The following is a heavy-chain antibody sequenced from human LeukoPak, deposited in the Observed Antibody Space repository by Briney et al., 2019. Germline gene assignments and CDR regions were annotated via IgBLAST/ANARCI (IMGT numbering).Heavy chain of an antibody. CDR3: ARNSGSYSFEN. CDR2: IHYSGTN. J-gene: IGHJ4*02. Sequence: SETLSLTCTVSGGSISSYYWNLIRQPPGKGLEWIGYIHYSGTNYYNPPLKSRVTISVDTSKSQFPLKLTSVTAADTAVYYCARNSGSYSFENWGQGTLVTVSS. V-gene: IGHV4-59*01. D-gene: IGHD1-26*01. CDR1: GGSISSYY.